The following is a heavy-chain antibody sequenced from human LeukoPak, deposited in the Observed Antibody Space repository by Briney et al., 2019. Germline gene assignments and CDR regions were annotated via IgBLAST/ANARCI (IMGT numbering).Heavy chain of an antibody. J-gene: IGHJ4*02. CDR1: GGSISSSDSY. CDR3: ARGHGGGIAAAGDNFDY. V-gene: IGHV4-39*01. D-gene: IGHD6-13*01. CDR2: LGYSGTT. Sequence: SETLSLTCTVSGGSISSSDSYWAWIRQPPGKGLEWIGSLGYSGTTYYNPSLKSRVTISVDTSKNQFSLKLSSVTAADTAVYYCARGHGGGIAAAGDNFDYWGQGTLVTVSS.